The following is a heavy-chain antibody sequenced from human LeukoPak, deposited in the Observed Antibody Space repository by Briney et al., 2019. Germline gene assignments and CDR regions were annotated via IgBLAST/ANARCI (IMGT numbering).Heavy chain of an antibody. CDR3: VREHDSKVPYYCGMDV. V-gene: IGHV1-18*01. J-gene: IGHJ6*02. D-gene: IGHD3-22*01. CDR1: GYTFTSYG. CDR2: ISAYNGNT. Sequence: ASVKVSCKASGYTFTSYGISWVRQAPGQGLEWMGWISAYNGNTNYAQKLQGRVTMTTDTSTSTAYMELRSLRSDDTAVYYCVREHDSKVPYYCGMDVWGQGTTVTVSS.